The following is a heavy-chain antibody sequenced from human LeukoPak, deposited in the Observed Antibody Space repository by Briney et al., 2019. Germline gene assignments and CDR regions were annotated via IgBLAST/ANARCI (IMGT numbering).Heavy chain of an antibody. CDR1: GFTFSSYE. D-gene: IGHD3-16*01. V-gene: IGHV3-48*02. CDR2: ISSSSNTI. J-gene: IGHJ4*02. Sequence: GGSLRLSCAASGFTFSSYEMNWVRQAPGKGLEWVSYISSSSNTIYYAESVKGRFTISRDNAKNSLFLQMNSLRDEDTAVYYCARGAARGFDYWGQGTLVTVSS. CDR3: ARGAARGFDY.